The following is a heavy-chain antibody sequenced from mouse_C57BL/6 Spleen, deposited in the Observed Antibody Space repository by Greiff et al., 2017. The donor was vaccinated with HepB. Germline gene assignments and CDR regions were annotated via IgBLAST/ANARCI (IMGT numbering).Heavy chain of an antibody. CDR2: IDPETGGT. Sequence: QVHVKQSGAELVRPGASVTLSCKASGYTFTDYEMHWVKQTPVHGLEWIGAIDPETGGTAYNQKFKGKAILTADKSSSTAYMELRSLTSEDSAVYYCTRRKLGYYAMDYWGQGTSVTVSS. D-gene: IGHD4-1*01. J-gene: IGHJ4*01. V-gene: IGHV1-15*01. CDR1: GYTFTDYE. CDR3: TRRKLGYYAMDY.